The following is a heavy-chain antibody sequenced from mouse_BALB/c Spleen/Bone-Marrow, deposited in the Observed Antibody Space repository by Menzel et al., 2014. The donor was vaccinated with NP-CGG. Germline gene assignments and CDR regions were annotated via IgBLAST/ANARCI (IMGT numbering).Heavy chain of an antibody. J-gene: IGHJ3*01. CDR2: INPSSAYT. CDR1: GYTFTSYT. V-gene: IGHV1-4*02. Sequence: VQLQQSAAELARPGASVKTSCKASGYTFTSYTMHWIKQRPGQGLEWIGYINPSSAYTEYNQKFKDKTTLTADTSSSTAYMQLSSLTSEDSAVYYCARGGTARAAWFAYWGQGTLVTVSA. D-gene: IGHD3-3*01. CDR3: ARGGTARAAWFAY.